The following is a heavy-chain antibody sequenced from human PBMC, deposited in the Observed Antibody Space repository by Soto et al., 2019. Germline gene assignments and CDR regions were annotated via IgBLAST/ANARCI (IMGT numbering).Heavy chain of an antibody. D-gene: IGHD4-17*01. CDR2: INHSGST. CDR1: GGSFSGYY. V-gene: IGHV4-34*01. CDR3: ATGRTTVTTPVDD. Sequence: SETLSLTCAVYGGSFSGYYWSWIRQPPGKGLEWIGEINHSGSTNYNPSLKSRVTISVDTSKKQFSLKWRSVTAGETVVYYCATGRTTVTTPVDDWGQGTLVTLSS. J-gene: IGHJ4*02.